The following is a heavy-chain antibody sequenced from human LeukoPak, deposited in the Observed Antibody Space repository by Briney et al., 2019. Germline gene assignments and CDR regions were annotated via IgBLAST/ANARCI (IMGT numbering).Heavy chain of an antibody. V-gene: IGHV3-7*01. D-gene: IGHD7-27*01. CDR2: IKEDGTQK. CDR3: AKTGERDY. J-gene: IGHJ4*02. Sequence: GSLRLSCAASGCPFNKSWMSWVRQAPGKGPEWVANIKEDGTQKYYVDSVRGRFTISRDNAENSLYLQMNSLRDEDTAVYYCAKTGERDYWGRGTLVTVSS. CDR1: GCPFNKSW.